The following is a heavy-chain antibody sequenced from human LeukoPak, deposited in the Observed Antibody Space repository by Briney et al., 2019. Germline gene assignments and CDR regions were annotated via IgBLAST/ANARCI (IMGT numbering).Heavy chain of an antibody. CDR3: AKDRLVYYDILTGYYKLDAFDI. CDR2: ITGSGPYM. Sequence: GGSLRLSCAASGFTFSTFAMHWVRLSPGKGLEWVSSITGSGPYMLYADSVKHRFTISRDNTKNLLYLEMNSLRAEDTAVYYCAKDRLVYYDILTGYYKLDAFDIWGQGTMVTVSS. J-gene: IGHJ3*02. CDR1: GFTFSTFA. D-gene: IGHD3-9*01. V-gene: IGHV3-21*04.